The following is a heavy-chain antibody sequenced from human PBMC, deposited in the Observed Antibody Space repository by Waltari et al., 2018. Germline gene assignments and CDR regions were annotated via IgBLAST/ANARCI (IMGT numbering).Heavy chain of an antibody. Sequence: QALLVQSGVEVKKPGASVKVSCKASGYTFRNYGIGWVRQAPGQGLEWMGWISEYNGDTKYAKEVQGRVTMTTDTSTSTAYMELRSLTSDDTAVYYCARVHDCSRLSCYYYYYYGMDVWGQGTTVTVSS. V-gene: IGHV1-18*04. D-gene: IGHD2-2*01. CDR1: GYTFRNYG. J-gene: IGHJ6*02. CDR2: ISEYNGDT. CDR3: ARVHDCSRLSCYYYYYYGMDV.